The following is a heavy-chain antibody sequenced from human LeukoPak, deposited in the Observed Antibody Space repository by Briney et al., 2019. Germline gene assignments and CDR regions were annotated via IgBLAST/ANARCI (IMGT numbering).Heavy chain of an antibody. J-gene: IGHJ4*02. D-gene: IGHD3-10*01. CDR3: ARGCGSGYYFAY. V-gene: IGHV3-23*01. Sequence: GGSLRLSCAASGFTFSSYAMSWVRQAPGKGLEWVSAISGSGGSTYYADSVKGRFTISRDNSKNTLYLQMNSLRAEDTAVYYCARGCGSGYYFAYWGQGTLVTVSS. CDR2: ISGSGGST. CDR1: GFTFSSYA.